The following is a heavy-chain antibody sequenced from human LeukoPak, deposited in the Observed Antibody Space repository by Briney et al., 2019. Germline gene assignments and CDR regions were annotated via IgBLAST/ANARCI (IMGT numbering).Heavy chain of an antibody. D-gene: IGHD3-3*01. J-gene: IGHJ4*02. V-gene: IGHV3-21*01. CDR3: ARSARLMKGVVEVTALDD. CDR1: GFTFSSYN. Sequence: PGGSLRLSCIVSGFTFSSYNMNWVRQAPGKGLEWVSIISSSSSYIYYADSVKGRFTISRDNAKNSLYLQMNSLRAEDTAVYYCARSARLMKGVVEVTALDDWGQGTLVTVSS. CDR2: ISSSSSYI.